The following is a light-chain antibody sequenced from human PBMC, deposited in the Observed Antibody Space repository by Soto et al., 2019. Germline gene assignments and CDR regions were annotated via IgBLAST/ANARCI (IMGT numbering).Light chain of an antibody. CDR1: SSNIGSNY. J-gene: IGLJ2*01. Sequence: QSVLTQPPSASGTPGQRVTISCSGSSSNIGSNYVYWYQQLPGTAPKLLIYRNNQRPSGVPDRFSGSKSGTSASLAISWLRSEDEADYYGAAWDDSLSGVVFGGGTQLTVL. CDR2: RNN. V-gene: IGLV1-47*01. CDR3: AAWDDSLSGVV.